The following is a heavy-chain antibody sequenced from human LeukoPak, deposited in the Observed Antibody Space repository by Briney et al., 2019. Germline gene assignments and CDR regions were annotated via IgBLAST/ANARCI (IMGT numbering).Heavy chain of an antibody. J-gene: IGHJ4*02. Sequence: SVKVSCKASGYTFTSYDINWVRQAPGQGLEWMGRIIPILGIANYAQKFQGRVTITADKSTSTAYMELSSLRSEDTAVYYCARTPTYYDFWSGYALFDYWGQGTLVTVSS. CDR3: ARTPTYYDFWSGYALFDY. CDR1: GYTFTSYD. V-gene: IGHV1-69*04. CDR2: IIPILGIA. D-gene: IGHD3-3*01.